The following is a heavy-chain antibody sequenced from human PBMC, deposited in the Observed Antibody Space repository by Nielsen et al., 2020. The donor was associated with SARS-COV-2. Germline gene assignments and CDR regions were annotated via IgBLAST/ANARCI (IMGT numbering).Heavy chain of an antibody. Sequence: ASVKVSCKASGYTFTSYGISWVRQAPGQGLEWMGWISAYNGNTNYAQKLQGRVTMTTDTSTSTAYMEVRSLRSDDTAVYYCARGIQYCSSTSCYFRPYYYYMDVWGKGTTVTVSS. CDR2: ISAYNGNT. J-gene: IGHJ6*03. V-gene: IGHV1-18*04. CDR1: GYTFTSYG. D-gene: IGHD2-2*01. CDR3: ARGIQYCSSTSCYFRPYYYYMDV.